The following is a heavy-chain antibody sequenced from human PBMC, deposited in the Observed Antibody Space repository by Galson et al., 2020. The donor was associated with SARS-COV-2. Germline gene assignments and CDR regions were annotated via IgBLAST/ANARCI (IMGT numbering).Heavy chain of an antibody. J-gene: IGHJ3*02. Sequence: GGSLRLSCAASGFTFSSYDMHWVRQATGKGLEWVSAIGTAGDTYYPGSVKGRFTISRENAKNSLYLQMNSLRAGDTAVYYCARGAQARDGSGSQSNAFDIWGQGTMVTVSS. CDR1: GFTFSSYD. V-gene: IGHV3-13*01. CDR3: ARGAQARDGSGSQSNAFDI. CDR2: IGTAGDT. D-gene: IGHD3-10*01.